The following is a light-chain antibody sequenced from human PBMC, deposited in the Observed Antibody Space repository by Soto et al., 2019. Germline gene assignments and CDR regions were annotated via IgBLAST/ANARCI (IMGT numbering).Light chain of an antibody. CDR1: SSDVGSYNR. V-gene: IGLV2-18*02. J-gene: IGLJ1*01. CDR3: SSYTSSSTYV. CDR2: EVS. Sequence: QSALTQPPSVSGSPGQSVTISCTGTSSDVGSYNRVSWYQQSPGTAPKLMIYEVSNRPSGVSDRFSGSKSGNTASLTISGLQAEDEAESYCSSYTSSSTYVFGTGTRSPS.